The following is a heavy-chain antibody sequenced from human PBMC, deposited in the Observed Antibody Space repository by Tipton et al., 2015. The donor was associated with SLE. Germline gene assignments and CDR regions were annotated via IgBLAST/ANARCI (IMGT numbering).Heavy chain of an antibody. CDR3: ARTLTEGPLIDWFDP. V-gene: IGHV1-8*03. CDR2: MSPNSGNR. J-gene: IGHJ5*02. Sequence: QSGAEVKKPGASVKVSCKASGYTFTTFDLNWVRQAPGQGLEWMGWMSPNSGNRDYAQKFQGRITFTRNTSISTAYMELSSLRSEDTAMYYCARTLTEGPLIDWFDPWGQGTLVTVSS. CDR1: GYTFTTFD.